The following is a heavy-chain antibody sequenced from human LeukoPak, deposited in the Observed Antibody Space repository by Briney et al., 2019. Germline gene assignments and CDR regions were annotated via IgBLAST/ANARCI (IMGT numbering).Heavy chain of an antibody. CDR2: IRSKANSYAT. Sequence: GGSLKLSCAASGFTFSGSAMHWVRQASGKGLEWVGRIRSKANSYATAYAASVKGRFTISRDDSKNTAYLQMNSLRAEDTAVYYCAPGGRTGGVLLSGYWGQGTLVTVSS. V-gene: IGHV3-73*01. D-gene: IGHD2-8*02. J-gene: IGHJ4*02. CDR3: APGGRTGGVLLSGY. CDR1: GFTFSGSA.